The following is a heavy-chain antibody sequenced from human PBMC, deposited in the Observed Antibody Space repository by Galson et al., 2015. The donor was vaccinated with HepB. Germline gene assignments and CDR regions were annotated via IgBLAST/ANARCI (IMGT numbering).Heavy chain of an antibody. CDR2: TYYRSKWYN. CDR1: GDSVSSNSAA. CDR3: ARDIRTGYSSGWQNWFDP. Sequence: CAISGDSVSSNSAAWNWIRQSPSRGLEWLGRTYYRSKWYNDYAVSVKSRITINPDTSKNQFSLQLNSVTPEDTAVYYCARDIRTGYSSGWQNWFDPWGQGTLVTVSS. D-gene: IGHD6-19*01. J-gene: IGHJ5*02. V-gene: IGHV6-1*01.